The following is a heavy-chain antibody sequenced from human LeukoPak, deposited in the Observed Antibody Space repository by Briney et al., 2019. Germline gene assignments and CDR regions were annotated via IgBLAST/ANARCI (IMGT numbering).Heavy chain of an antibody. Sequence: PGGSLRLSCAASGFTFNDAWMSWVRQAPGKGLEWVGGIKSKTDAPTTDSAAPVKGRFPISRDDSKNTLYLQMNSLKIDDTAVYYCTTDAGYSSRWYNYWGQGTLVTVSS. J-gene: IGHJ4*02. V-gene: IGHV3-15*01. D-gene: IGHD6-13*01. CDR1: GFTFNDAW. CDR2: IKSKTDAPTT. CDR3: TTDAGYSSRWYNY.